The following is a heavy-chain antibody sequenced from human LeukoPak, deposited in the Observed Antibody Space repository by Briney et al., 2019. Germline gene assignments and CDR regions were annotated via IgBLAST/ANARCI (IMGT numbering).Heavy chain of an antibody. D-gene: IGHD3-9*01. Sequence: SETLSLTCTVSGGSISSYYWSWIRQPPGKGLEWIGYIYYSGSTNYNPSLKCRVTISVDTSKNQFSLKLSSVTAADTAVYYCAVGPFDYDILTGYYSDWGQGTLVTVSS. J-gene: IGHJ4*02. CDR2: IYYSGST. CDR3: AVGPFDYDILTGYYSD. V-gene: IGHV4-59*01. CDR1: GGSISSYY.